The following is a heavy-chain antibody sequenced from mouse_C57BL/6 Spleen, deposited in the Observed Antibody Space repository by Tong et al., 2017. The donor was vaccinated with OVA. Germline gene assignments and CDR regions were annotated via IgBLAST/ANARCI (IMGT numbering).Heavy chain of an antibody. D-gene: IGHD1-1*01. CDR3: ARTEGYGSSPWFAY. V-gene: IGHV5-4*01. Sequence: EVQLQESGGGLVKPGGSLKLSCAASGFTFSSYAMSWVRQTPEKRLEWVATISDGGSYTYYPDNVKGRFTISRDNAKNNLYLQMSHLKSEDTAMYYCARTEGYGSSPWFAYWGQGTLVTVSA. J-gene: IGHJ3*01. CDR2: ISDGGSYT. CDR1: GFTFSSYA.